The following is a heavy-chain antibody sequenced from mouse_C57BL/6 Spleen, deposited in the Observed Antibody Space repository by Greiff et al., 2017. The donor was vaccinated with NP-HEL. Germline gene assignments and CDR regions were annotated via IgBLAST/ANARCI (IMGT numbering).Heavy chain of an antibody. CDR2: ISDGGSYT. J-gene: IGHJ1*03. CDR3: AREGLWSGYFGV. D-gene: IGHD1-1*02. V-gene: IGHV5-4*01. CDR1: GFTFSSYA. Sequence: EVQLVESGGGLVKPGGSLKLSCAASGFTFSSYAMSWVRQTPEKRLEWVATISDGGSYTYYPDNVKGRFTISRDNAKNNLYLQMSHLKSEDTAMYYCAREGLWSGYFGVWGTGTTVTVSS.